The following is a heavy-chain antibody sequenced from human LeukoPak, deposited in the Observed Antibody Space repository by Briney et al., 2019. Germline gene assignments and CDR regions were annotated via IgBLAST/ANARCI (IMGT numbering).Heavy chain of an antibody. D-gene: IGHD1-1*01. CDR2: IYYSGST. CDR1: GGSISSYY. Sequence: SETLSLTCTVSGGSISSYYWSWIRQPPGKGLEWIGYIYYSGSTNYNPSLKSRVTISVDTSKNQFSLKLSSVTAADTAVFYCARYNWNDGAHAFDIWGQGTMVTVSS. CDR3: ARYNWNDGAHAFDI. J-gene: IGHJ3*02. V-gene: IGHV4-59*08.